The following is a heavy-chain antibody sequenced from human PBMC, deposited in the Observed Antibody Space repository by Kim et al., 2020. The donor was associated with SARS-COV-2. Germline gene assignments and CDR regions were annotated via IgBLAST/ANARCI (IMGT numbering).Heavy chain of an antibody. D-gene: IGHD6-13*01. V-gene: IGHV3-7*03. Sequence: GGSLRLSCAASGFTFSSYWMSWVRQAPGKGLEWVANIKQDGSEKYYVDSVKGRFTISRDNAKNSLYLQMNSLRAEDTAVYYCARVLGGPVKQQLVGQFGFDYWGQGTLVTVSS. CDR3: ARVLGGPVKQQLVGQFGFDY. CDR1: GFTFSSYW. J-gene: IGHJ4*02. CDR2: IKQDGSEK.